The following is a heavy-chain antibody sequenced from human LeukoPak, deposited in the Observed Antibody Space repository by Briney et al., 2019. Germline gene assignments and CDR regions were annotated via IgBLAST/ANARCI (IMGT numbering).Heavy chain of an antibody. Sequence: ASVKVSCKASGYTFTGYYMHRVREAPGQGLEWMGWINPNSGGTNYAQKFQGRVTMTRDTSISTADMELSRLRPDDTAVYYCAREGGSIWTFLDYWGRGTLVTVPS. J-gene: IGHJ4*02. V-gene: IGHV1-2*02. CDR1: GYTFTGYY. CDR2: INPNSGGT. CDR3: AREGGSIWTFLDY. D-gene: IGHD6-13*01.